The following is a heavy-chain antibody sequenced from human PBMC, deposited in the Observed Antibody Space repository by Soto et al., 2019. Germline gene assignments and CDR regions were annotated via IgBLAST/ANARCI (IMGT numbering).Heavy chain of an antibody. CDR1: RGTFSSCA. Sequence: GASVKASCKASRGTFSSCAISWVRQAPGQGLEWMGGIIPIFGTANDAQKFQGRVTITADESTSTAYMELSSLRSEDTAVHYCARLQGIVPAASWGQGTLVTVSS. J-gene: IGHJ4*02. V-gene: IGHV1-69*13. CDR3: ARLQGIVPAAS. CDR2: IIPIFGTA. D-gene: IGHD2-2*01.